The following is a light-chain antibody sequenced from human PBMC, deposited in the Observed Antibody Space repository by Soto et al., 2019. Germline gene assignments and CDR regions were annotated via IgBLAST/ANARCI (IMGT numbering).Light chain of an antibody. CDR3: QQRSNWPVT. J-gene: IGKJ3*01. Sequence: EIVLTQSPATLSLSPGERATLSCRASQSVGSSLAWYQQKPDQAPRLLIYDASNRATGIPARFSGSGSGTDFTLTISRLEPEDFAVYYCQQRSNWPVTFGPGTKVDSK. CDR2: DAS. CDR1: QSVGSS. V-gene: IGKV3-11*01.